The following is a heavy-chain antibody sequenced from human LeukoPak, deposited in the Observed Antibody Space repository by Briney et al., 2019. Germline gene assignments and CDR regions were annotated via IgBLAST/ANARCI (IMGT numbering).Heavy chain of an antibody. V-gene: IGHV3-21*01. CDR2: ISSSSSYI. CDR3: ASYNDYGGNWFDP. D-gene: IGHD4-23*01. J-gene: IGHJ5*02. CDR1: GFTFSSYS. Sequence: GGSLRLSCAASGFTFSSYSMNWVRQAPGKGLEWVSSISSSSSYIYYADSVKGRFTISRGNAKNSLYLQMNSLTAEDTAVYYCASYNDYGGNWFDPWGQGTLVTVSS.